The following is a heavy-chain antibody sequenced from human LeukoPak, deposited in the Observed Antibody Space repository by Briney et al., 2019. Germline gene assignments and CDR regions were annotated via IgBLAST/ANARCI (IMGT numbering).Heavy chain of an antibody. CDR3: PKPLLTPGN. CDR2: ISASGDET. D-gene: IGHD4-23*01. V-gene: IGHV3-23*01. CDR1: GFLFANYA. J-gene: IGHJ4*02. Sequence: GGPLRLSCTTSGFLFANYAMAWVRQSTGKGLEWVSTISASGDETYYGDPVRGRSTIHRDNSGHIVYVHLNRLRVDDTAFYYCPKPLLTPGNWGPGTLVTVSS.